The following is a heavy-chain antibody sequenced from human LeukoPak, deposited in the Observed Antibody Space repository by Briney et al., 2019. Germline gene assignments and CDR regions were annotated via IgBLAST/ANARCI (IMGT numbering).Heavy chain of an antibody. D-gene: IGHD2-2*01. J-gene: IGHJ4*02. CDR1: GFTFSNYW. CDR3: ARGVSDIVVVPAAMGVDY. V-gene: IGHV3-7*01. CDR2: IKQDGSET. Sequence: GGSLRLSCAASGFTFSNYWMSWVRQAPGKGLEWVANIKQDGSETYYVDSVKGRFTISRDNSKNTLYLQMNNLRAEDTAVYYCARGVSDIVVVPAAMGVDYWGQGTLVTVSS.